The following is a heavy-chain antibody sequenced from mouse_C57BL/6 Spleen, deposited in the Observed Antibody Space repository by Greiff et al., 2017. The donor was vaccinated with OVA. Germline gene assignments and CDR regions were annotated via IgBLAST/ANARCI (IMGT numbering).Heavy chain of an antibody. V-gene: IGHV5-16*01. CDR3: ARDRGYYGSSYYWYFDV. CDR1: GFTFSDYY. CDR2: INYDGSST. J-gene: IGHJ1*03. D-gene: IGHD1-1*01. Sequence: EVHLVESAGGLVQPGSSMKLSCTASGFTFSDYYMAWVRQVPEKGLEWVANINYDGSSTYYLDSLKSRFIISRDNAKNILYLQMSSLKSEDTATYYCARDRGYYGSSYYWYFDVWGTGTTVTVSS.